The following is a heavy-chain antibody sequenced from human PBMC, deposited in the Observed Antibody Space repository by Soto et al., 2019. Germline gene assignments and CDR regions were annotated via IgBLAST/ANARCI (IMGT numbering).Heavy chain of an antibody. CDR2: ISYDGSNK. CDR3: ARDLTDGGWPHYYGMDV. Sequence: PGRSLRLSCAASGFTFSSYAMHWVRQAPGKGLEWVAVISYDGSNKYYADSVKGRFTISRDNSKNTLYLQMNSLRAEDTAVYYCARDLTDGGWPHYYGMDVWGQGTTVTVSS. CDR1: GFTFSSYA. V-gene: IGHV3-30-3*01. D-gene: IGHD2-15*01. J-gene: IGHJ6*02.